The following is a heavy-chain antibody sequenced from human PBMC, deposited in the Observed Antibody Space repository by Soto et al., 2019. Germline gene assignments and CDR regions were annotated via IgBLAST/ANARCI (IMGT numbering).Heavy chain of an antibody. Sequence: ASVKVSCKASGYTFTGYYMHWVRQAPGQGLEWMGWINPNSGGTNYAQKFQGRVTMTRDTSISTAYMELSRLRSDDTAVYYCAKLGYCSSTSCPSWVQGTLVTVSS. CDR2: INPNSGGT. D-gene: IGHD2-2*01. CDR3: AKLGYCSSTSCPS. J-gene: IGHJ5*02. CDR1: GYTFTGYY. V-gene: IGHV1-2*02.